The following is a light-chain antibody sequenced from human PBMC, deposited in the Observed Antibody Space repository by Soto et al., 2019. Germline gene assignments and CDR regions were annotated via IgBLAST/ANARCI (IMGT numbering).Light chain of an antibody. V-gene: IGLV2-11*01. J-gene: IGLJ1*01. Sequence: QSALTQPRSVSGSPGQSVTISCTGTSSDVGRYDYVSWYQQYPGEAPKLIIYDVTERPSGVPDRFSGSKSGNTASLTVSGLQDEDEADYFCSSFAGTIFYVFGTGTKVTV. CDR3: SSFAGTIFYV. CDR1: SSDVGRYDY. CDR2: DVT.